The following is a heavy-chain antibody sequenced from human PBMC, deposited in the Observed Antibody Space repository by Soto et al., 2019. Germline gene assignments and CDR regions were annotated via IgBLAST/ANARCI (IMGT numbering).Heavy chain of an antibody. Sequence: SETLSLTCAVYGASFSDFYWTWIRQPPGKGLEWIGEASHNGSTNYNPSLKSRVTISVDTSKSQFSLKLSSVTAADTAVYYCARLTFLEWLPSSRSRYYYYMDVWGKGTTVTVSS. CDR2: ASHNGST. CDR1: GASFSDFY. J-gene: IGHJ6*03. D-gene: IGHD3-3*02. CDR3: ARLTFLEWLPSSRSRYYYYMDV. V-gene: IGHV4-34*01.